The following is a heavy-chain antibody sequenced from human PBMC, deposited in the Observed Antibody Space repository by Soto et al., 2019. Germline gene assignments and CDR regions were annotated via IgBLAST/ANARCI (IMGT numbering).Heavy chain of an antibody. CDR2: ISSSSSYI. CDR3: ARDLSAVAGPPPYYYYYMDV. Sequence: PGGSLRLSCAASGFTFSSYSMSWVRQAPGKGLEWVSSISSSSSYIYYADSVKGRFTISRDNAKNSLYLQMNSLRAEDTAVYYCARDLSAVAGPPPYYYYYMDVWAKGTTVTVSS. CDR1: GFTFSSYS. V-gene: IGHV3-21*01. D-gene: IGHD6-19*01. J-gene: IGHJ6*03.